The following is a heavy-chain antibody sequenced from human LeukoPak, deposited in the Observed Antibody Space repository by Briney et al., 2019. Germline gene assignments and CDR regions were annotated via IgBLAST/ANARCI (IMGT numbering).Heavy chain of an antibody. CDR3: ARLFSRGWEYHFGLDV. J-gene: IGHJ6*02. V-gene: IGHV4-39*01. CDR1: GGSISTDASY. Sequence: MSSETLSLTCTVSGGSISTDASYWAWIRQPPGKGLEWIGSIYYSGSTYYSSSLKSRVTLSVDTSKNQFSLKMSSVTAADTAVFYCARLFSRGWEYHFGLDVWGQGTTVTV. D-gene: IGHD6-19*01. CDR2: IYYSGST.